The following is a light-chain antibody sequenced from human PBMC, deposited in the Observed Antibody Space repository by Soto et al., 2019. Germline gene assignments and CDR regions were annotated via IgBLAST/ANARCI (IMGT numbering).Light chain of an antibody. V-gene: IGKV1-27*01. CDR3: QQRSNWPPWT. CDR1: QDISNY. Sequence: DIQMTQSPSSLSASVGDRVTITCRASQDISNYLAWYQQKPGKVPKLLIYAASTGIPARFSGSGSGTDFTLTISSLEPEDFAVYYCQQRSNWPPWTFGQGTKVDI. J-gene: IGKJ1*01. CDR2: AAS.